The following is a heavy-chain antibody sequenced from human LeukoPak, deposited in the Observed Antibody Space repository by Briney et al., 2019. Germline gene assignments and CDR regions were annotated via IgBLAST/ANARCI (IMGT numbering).Heavy chain of an antibody. V-gene: IGHV3-7*01. D-gene: IGHD3-22*01. CDR1: GFTFRSYW. J-gene: IGHJ4*02. CDR2: IGRDGSEK. CDR3: ARAAYDSNGFTANHDY. Sequence: GGSLRLSCAASGFTFRSYWMSWVRQAPGKGLEWVANIGRDGSEKYYVDSVKGRFIISRDNAKNSLYLEMNSLRAEDTAVYYCARAAYDSNGFTANHDYWGQGTLVTVSS.